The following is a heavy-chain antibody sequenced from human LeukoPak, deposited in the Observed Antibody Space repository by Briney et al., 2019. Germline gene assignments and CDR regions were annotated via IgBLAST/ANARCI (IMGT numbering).Heavy chain of an antibody. D-gene: IGHD1-1*01. Sequence: PGGSLRLSCAASGFTVSSNYMSWVRQAPGKGLEWVSVIYSGGSTYYADSVKGRSTISRDNSKNTLSLLMNSLRAEDTAVFYCAKVRSPLEYYYAMDVWGQGTTVTVS. CDR3: AKVRSPLEYYYAMDV. J-gene: IGHJ6*02. CDR2: IYSGGST. V-gene: IGHV3-53*05. CDR1: GFTVSSNY.